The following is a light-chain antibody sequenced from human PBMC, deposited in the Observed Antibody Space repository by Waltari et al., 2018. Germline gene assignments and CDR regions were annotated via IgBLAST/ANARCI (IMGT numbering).Light chain of an antibody. CDR3: AAWDDSLSVSYV. Sequence: QSVLTQSPSASGTPGQTVTISCSGTNSTIGRTSLFWYQQHPGTAPKLLIYRSNQRPSGVPDRFSGSKSGTSASLAISGLRSEDEADYYCAAWDDSLSVSYVFGSGTKVTV. CDR2: RSN. V-gene: IGLV1-47*01. J-gene: IGLJ1*01. CDR1: NSTIGRTS.